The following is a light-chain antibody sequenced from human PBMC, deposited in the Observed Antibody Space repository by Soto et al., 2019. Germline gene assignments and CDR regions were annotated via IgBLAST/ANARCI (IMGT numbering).Light chain of an antibody. CDR1: SGFVGSFSL. V-gene: IGLV2-23*01. CDR3: CFYIGATTYV. J-gene: IGLJ1*01. CDR2: EGH. Sequence: QSALAQPASVSGSPGQSITISCPGTSGFVGSFSLLCWYQQHPGKAPKVRISEGHRRPSGVPDRFSGSTSVNSASLTISGLQGDDEADYYCCFYIGATTYVFGTGTKVTVL.